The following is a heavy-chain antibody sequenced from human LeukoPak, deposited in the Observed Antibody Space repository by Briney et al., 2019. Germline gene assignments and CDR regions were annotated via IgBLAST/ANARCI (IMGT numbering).Heavy chain of an antibody. Sequence: SGPTLVNPTQTLTLTCTFSGFSLSTSGMCVSWIRQPPGKALEWLALFDWDDDKYYSTSLKTRLTISKDTSKNQVVLTMTNMDPVDTATYYCARIPYYYGSGSYLPDYWGQGTLVTVSS. CDR2: FDWDDDK. V-gene: IGHV2-70*01. D-gene: IGHD3-10*01. CDR1: GFSLSTSGMC. CDR3: ARIPYYYGSGSYLPDY. J-gene: IGHJ4*02.